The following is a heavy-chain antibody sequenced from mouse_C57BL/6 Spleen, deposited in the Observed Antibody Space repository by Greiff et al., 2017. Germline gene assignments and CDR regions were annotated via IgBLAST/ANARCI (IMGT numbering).Heavy chain of an antibody. J-gene: IGHJ3*01. CDR2: IHPNSGST. Sequence: QVQLQQPGAELVKPGASVKLSCKASGYTFTSYWMHWVKQRPGQGLEWIGMIHPNSGSTNYNEKFKSKATLTVDESSSTAYMQLSSLTSEDSAVYYCAVYYDYGGGFAYWGQGTLVTVSA. CDR1: GYTFTSYW. V-gene: IGHV1-64*01. D-gene: IGHD2-4*01. CDR3: AVYYDYGGGFAY.